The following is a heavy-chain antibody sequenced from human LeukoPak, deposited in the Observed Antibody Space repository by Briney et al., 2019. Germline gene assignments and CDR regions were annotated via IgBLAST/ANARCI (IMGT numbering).Heavy chain of an antibody. V-gene: IGHV4-4*07. J-gene: IGHJ2*01. Sequence: SETLSLTCTVSGGSISSYYWTWIRQPAGKGLEWIGHIYTSGSTNYNPSLKSRVTMSVDTSKNQVSLKLSSVTAADTAVYYCARDQGTMVRGRGVFPDWYLDLWGRGTLVTVSS. D-gene: IGHD3-10*01. CDR1: GGSISSYY. CDR3: ARDQGTMVRGRGVFPDWYLDL. CDR2: IYTSGST.